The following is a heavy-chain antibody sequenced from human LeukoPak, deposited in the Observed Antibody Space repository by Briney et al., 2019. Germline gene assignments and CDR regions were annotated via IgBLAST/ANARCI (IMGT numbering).Heavy chain of an antibody. CDR3: TTRSGDFWSGFVN. V-gene: IGHV1-24*01. J-gene: IGHJ4*02. D-gene: IGHD3-3*01. Sequence: ASVTVSCKVSGNGLSELSIQWVRQAPGKGLGWLGGFDPEEAKMVYAQNFQGRVTMTEDTSTQTAYMELSGLTSDDTAVYYCTTRSGDFWSGFVNWGQGTLVTVSS. CDR1: GNGLSELS. CDR2: FDPEEAKM.